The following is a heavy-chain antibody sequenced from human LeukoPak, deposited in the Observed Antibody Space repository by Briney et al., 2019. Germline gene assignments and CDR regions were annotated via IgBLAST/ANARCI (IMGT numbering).Heavy chain of an antibody. CDR3: ARDFARTGDYHHFDY. CDR2: VIVPTGSM. J-gene: IGHJ4*02. V-gene: IGHV3-21*01. Sequence: GGSLRLSCAASGFTFSSYWMSWVRQAPGKGLEWVSSVIVPTGSMYYGDSVKGRFTISRDNAMNSLYLQMSSLRAEDTAVYYCARDFARTGDYHHFDYWGQGTLVIVSS. CDR1: GFTFSSYW. D-gene: IGHD7-27*01.